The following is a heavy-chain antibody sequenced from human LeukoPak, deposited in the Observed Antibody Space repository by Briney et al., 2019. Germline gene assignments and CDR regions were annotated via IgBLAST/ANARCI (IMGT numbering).Heavy chain of an antibody. J-gene: IGHJ5*02. D-gene: IGHD2/OR15-2a*01. CDR2: IYYAGSS. CDR1: GFTFSSYW. V-gene: IGHV4-59*08. CDR3: ARQAVIIPTGMEGPWFDP. Sequence: GSLRLSCAASGFTFSSYWMSWIRQPPGKGLEWIANIYYAGSSNYNPSLKSRVSVSIDASKNQWSLKLTSVTAADTAIYYCARQAVIIPTGMEGPWFDPWGQGTLVAVSS.